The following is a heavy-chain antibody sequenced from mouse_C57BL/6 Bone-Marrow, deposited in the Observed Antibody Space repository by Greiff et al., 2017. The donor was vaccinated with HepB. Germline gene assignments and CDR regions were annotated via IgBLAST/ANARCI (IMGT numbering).Heavy chain of an antibody. D-gene: IGHD2-2*01. CDR3: ARGGMVTKGYFDY. V-gene: IGHV3-1*01. CDR2: ISYSGST. J-gene: IGHJ2*01. Sequence: VQLQQSGPGMVKPSQSLSLTCTVTGYSITSGYDWHWIRHFPGNKLEWMGYISYSGSTNYNPSLKSRISITHDTSKNHFFLKLNSVTTEDTATYYCARGGMVTKGYFDYWGQGTTLTVSS. CDR1: GYSITSGYD.